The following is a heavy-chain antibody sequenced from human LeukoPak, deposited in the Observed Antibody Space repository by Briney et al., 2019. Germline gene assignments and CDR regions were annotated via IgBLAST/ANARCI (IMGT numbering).Heavy chain of an antibody. J-gene: IGHJ4*02. V-gene: IGHV3-53*01. Sequence: GESLRLSCAASGFAVNSYYMSWVRQAPGKGLEWVSAVFRDGSTSHADSVKGRFTISRDNSRNTVYLQMNSLRAEDTAVYYCATENWKDWGQGTLVTVSS. CDR3: ATENWKD. D-gene: IGHD1-1*01. CDR2: VFRDGST. CDR1: GFAVNSYY.